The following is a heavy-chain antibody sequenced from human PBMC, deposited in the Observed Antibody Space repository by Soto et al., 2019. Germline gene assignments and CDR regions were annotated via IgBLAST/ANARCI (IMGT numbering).Heavy chain of an antibody. Sequence: SQTLSLTCAISGDSVSSNSAAWNWIRQSPSRGLEWLGRTYYRSKWYNDYAVSVKSRIPINPDTSKNQFSLQLNSVTPEDTAVYYCAREGGPMVRGVITYYGMDVWGQGTTVTVSS. CDR3: AREGGPMVRGVITYYGMDV. J-gene: IGHJ6*02. V-gene: IGHV6-1*01. CDR1: GDSVSSNSAA. D-gene: IGHD3-10*01. CDR2: TYYRSKWYN.